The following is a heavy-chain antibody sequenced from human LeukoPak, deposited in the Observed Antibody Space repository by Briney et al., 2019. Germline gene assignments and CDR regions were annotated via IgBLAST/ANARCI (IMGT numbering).Heavy chain of an antibody. J-gene: IGHJ6*03. CDR3: LLSNLHYYYYYMDV. V-gene: IGHV3-73*01. Sequence: PGGSLKLSCAASGFTFSGSAMHWVRQASGKGLEWVGRIRSKANSYGTAYAASVKGRFTISRDDSKNTAYLQMNSLKTEDTAVYYCLLSNLHYYYYYMDVWGKGTTVTVSS. CDR2: IRSKANSYGT. CDR1: GFTFSGSA.